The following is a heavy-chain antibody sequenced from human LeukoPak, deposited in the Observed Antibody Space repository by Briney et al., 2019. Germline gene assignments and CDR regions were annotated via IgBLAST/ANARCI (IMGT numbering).Heavy chain of an antibody. J-gene: IGHJ6*02. D-gene: IGHD3-9*01. V-gene: IGHV3-74*01. CDR1: GFTFSSYW. Sequence: PGGSLRLSCAASGFTFSSYWMHWVRQAPGKGLVWVSRINSDGSSTSYADSVKGRFTISRDNAKNTLYLQMNSLRAEDTAVYYCARDPGRVDILTGYRGYYYYYGMDVWGQGTTVTVSS. CDR2: INSDGSST. CDR3: ARDPGRVDILTGYRGYYYYYGMDV.